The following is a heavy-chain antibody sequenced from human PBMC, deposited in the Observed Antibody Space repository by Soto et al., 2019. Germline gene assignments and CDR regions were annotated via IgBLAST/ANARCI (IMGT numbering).Heavy chain of an antibody. CDR1: GGSGISSDFF. CDR2: IYFGGST. D-gene: IGHD2-2*01. J-gene: IGHJ6*02. V-gene: IGHV4-39*01. CDR3: ASHTSSFAYYFHGMDI. Sequence: QLQLQESGPGLVRPSETLSLTCTVSGGSGISSDFFWGWIRQPPGKGPEWIGSIYFGGSTFYNPSLKSRVTISVDTSENQFSLTLNSVTAADTAVYYCASHTSSFAYYFHGMDIWGQGTAVNVSS.